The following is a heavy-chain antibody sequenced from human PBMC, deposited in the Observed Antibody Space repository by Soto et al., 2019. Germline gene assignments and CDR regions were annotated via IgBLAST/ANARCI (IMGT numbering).Heavy chain of an antibody. CDR3: ATHQDANGWDLDY. J-gene: IGHJ4*02. Sequence: GESLKISCKASGYLFRRYWSGWVRQMPGEGLGLMGMIYPGEFDTRYSPSFQGQVIISVDKSITTAYLQWSSLKASDTAMYYCATHQDANGWDLDYWGQGTLVTVSS. D-gene: IGHD6-19*01. CDR2: IYPGEFDT. CDR1: GYLFRRYW. V-gene: IGHV5-51*01.